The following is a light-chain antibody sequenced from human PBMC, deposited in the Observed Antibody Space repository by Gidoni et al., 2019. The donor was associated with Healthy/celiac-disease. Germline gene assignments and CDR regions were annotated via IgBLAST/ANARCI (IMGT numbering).Light chain of an antibody. V-gene: IGKV1-39*01. CDR2: AAS. CDR3: QQSYSTPRS. CDR1: QSISSY. J-gene: IGKJ1*01. Sequence: DIQMTQSQSSLSASVGDRVTITCRASQSISSYLNWYQQKPGKAPKLLIYAASSLQSGVPSRFSGSGSGTDFTLTISSRQPEDFATYYCQQSYSTPRSFCQGTKVEIK.